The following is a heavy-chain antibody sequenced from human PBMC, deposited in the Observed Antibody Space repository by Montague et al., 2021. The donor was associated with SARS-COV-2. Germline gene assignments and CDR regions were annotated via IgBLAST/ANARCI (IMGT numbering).Heavy chain of an antibody. CDR2: IYYSGST. V-gene: IGHV4-31*03. CDR3: ARAPRNIFGVVLTFDY. CDR1: GGSISSGGYY. D-gene: IGHD3-3*01. J-gene: IGHJ4*02. Sequence: TLSLTCTVSGGSISSGGYYWSWIRQHPGKGLEWIGYIYYSGSTYYTPSLKSRVTISVDTSKNQFSLKLSSVTAADTAVYYCARAPRNIFGVVLTFDYWGQGTLVTASS.